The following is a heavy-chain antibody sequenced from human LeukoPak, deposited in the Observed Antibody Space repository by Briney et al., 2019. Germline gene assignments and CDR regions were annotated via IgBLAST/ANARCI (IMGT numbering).Heavy chain of an antibody. Sequence: SETLSLTCTVSGGSISSYYWSWIRQPPGKGLEWIGYIYYSGSTNYNPSLKSRVTISVDTSKNQSSLKLSSVTAADTAVYYCARGIAAAMFDYWGQGTLVTVSS. CDR1: GGSISSYY. J-gene: IGHJ4*02. CDR2: IYYSGST. CDR3: ARGIAAAMFDY. V-gene: IGHV4-59*08. D-gene: IGHD6-13*01.